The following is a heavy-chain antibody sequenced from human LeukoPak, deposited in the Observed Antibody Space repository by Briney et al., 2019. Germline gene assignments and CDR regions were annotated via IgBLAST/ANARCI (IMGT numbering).Heavy chain of an antibody. J-gene: IGHJ4*02. CDR1: GFTFGDYA. Sequence: GGSLRFSCTASGFTFGDYAMSWVRQAPGKGLEWVGFIRSKAYGGTTEYAACVKGIFTISRDDSKSIAYLQMNSLKTEDTAVYYCTRTGNGDYYFDYWGQGTLVTVSA. CDR2: IRSKAYGGTT. CDR3: TRTGNGDYYFDY. D-gene: IGHD4-17*01. V-gene: IGHV3-49*04.